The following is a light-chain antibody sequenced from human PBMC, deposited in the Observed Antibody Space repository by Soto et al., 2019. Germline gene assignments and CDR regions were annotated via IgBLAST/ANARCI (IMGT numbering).Light chain of an antibody. J-gene: IGLJ3*02. Sequence: QSALTQPASVSGSPGHSITISCTGTSSDVGGYNYVSWFQQYPGKAPKLMIYEVSNRPSGVSNRFSGSKSGNTASLTVSGLQAEDEADYYCSSFTSSNTGVFGGGTKVTVL. V-gene: IGLV2-14*01. CDR3: SSFTSSNTGV. CDR1: SSDVGGYNY. CDR2: EVS.